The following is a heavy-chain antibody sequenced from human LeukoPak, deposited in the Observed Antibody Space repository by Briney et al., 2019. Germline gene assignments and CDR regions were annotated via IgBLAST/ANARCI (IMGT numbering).Heavy chain of an antibody. CDR3: ARDNSGAFGD. D-gene: IGHD1-26*01. CDR2: ISNTGTTI. J-gene: IGHJ4*02. Sequence: PGGSLRLSCAPSGFPFSDYYMSWIRQAPGKGLEWVAYISNTGTTIYYADSVKGRFTISRDNAKNSLYLQMNSLRAEDTAFYYCARDNSGAFGDSGQGTLVTVSS. V-gene: IGHV3-11*01. CDR1: GFPFSDYY.